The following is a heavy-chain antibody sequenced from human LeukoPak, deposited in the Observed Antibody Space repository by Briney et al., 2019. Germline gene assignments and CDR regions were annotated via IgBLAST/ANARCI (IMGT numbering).Heavy chain of an antibody. CDR2: ISYDGSNK. CDR3: AKDLSYYALDY. D-gene: IGHD3-10*01. CDR1: GFTFSSYA. V-gene: IGHV3-30-3*01. Sequence: GRSLRLSCAASGFTFSSYAMHWVRQAPGKGLEWVAVISYDGSNKYYADSVKGRFTISRDNSKNTLYLQMNSLRAEDTAVYYCAKDLSYYALDYWGQGTLVTVSS. J-gene: IGHJ4*02.